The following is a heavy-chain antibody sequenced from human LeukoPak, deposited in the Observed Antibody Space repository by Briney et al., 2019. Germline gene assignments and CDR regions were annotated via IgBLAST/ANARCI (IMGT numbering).Heavy chain of an antibody. CDR2: ISGSGGST. CDR1: GFSFSNYV. D-gene: IGHD3-3*01. J-gene: IGHJ4*02. Sequence: GGSLRLSCAASGFSFSNYVMSWVRQAPGKGLEWVSGISGSGGSTYYADSVKGRFTISRDNSKNTLYLQMNSLRAEDTAVYYCAKDRVVMPPGYFDYWGQGTLVTVSS. V-gene: IGHV3-23*01. CDR3: AKDRVVMPPGYFDY.